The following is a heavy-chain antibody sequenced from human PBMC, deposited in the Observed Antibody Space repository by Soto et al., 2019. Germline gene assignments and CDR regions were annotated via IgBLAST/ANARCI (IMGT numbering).Heavy chain of an antibody. V-gene: IGHV3-48*03. CDR3: ARARSSSWYRGYFDY. Sequence: LRLSCAASGFTFSSYEMNWVRQAPGKGLEWVSYISSSGSTIYYADSVKGRFTISRDNAKNSLYLQMNSLRAEDTAVYYCARARSSSWYRGYFDYWGQGTLVTVSS. CDR1: GFTFSSYE. CDR2: ISSSGSTI. D-gene: IGHD6-13*01. J-gene: IGHJ4*02.